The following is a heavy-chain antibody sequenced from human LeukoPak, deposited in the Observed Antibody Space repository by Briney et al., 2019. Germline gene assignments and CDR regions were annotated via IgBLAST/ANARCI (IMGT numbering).Heavy chain of an antibody. V-gene: IGHV3-9*01. CDR3: AKAYSNSWYGAFDY. Sequence: GRSLRLSCAASGFTFDDYAVHWVRQAPGKGLEWVSGISWNSGSIGYADSVKGRFTISRDNAKNSLYLQMNSLRAEDTALYYCAKAYSNSWYGAFDYWGQGTLVTVSS. CDR2: ISWNSGSI. CDR1: GFTFDDYA. J-gene: IGHJ4*02. D-gene: IGHD6-13*01.